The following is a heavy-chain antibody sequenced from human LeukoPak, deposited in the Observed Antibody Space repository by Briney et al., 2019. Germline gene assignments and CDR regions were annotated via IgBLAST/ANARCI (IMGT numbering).Heavy chain of an antibody. D-gene: IGHD6-13*01. J-gene: IGHJ3*02. CDR1: GYTFTGYY. CDR2: INPNSGDI. CDR3: ATASWREGHGGAFDI. V-gene: IGHV1-2*02. Sequence: ASVKVSCKASGYTFTGYYLHWVRQAPGQGLEWMGWINPNSGDINSAQKFQGRVTMTEDTSTDTAYMELSSLRSEDTAVYYCATASWREGHGGAFDIWGQGTMVTVSS.